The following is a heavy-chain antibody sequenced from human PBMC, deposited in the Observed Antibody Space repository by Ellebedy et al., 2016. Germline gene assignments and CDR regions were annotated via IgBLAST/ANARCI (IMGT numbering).Heavy chain of an antibody. J-gene: IGHJ4*02. CDR1: GFSLTTNQVV. CDR2: IYGNDDQ. Sequence: SGPTLVKPTQTLTLTCTFSGFSLTTNQVVVGWVRQPPGKAPERLTFIYGNDDQRYSPSLRSRLTITKDTSKNQVVLTMTNMDPVDTATYFCAHRTTVTSVDYWGQGTLVTVSS. D-gene: IGHD4-17*01. V-gene: IGHV2-5*01. CDR3: AHRTTVTSVDY.